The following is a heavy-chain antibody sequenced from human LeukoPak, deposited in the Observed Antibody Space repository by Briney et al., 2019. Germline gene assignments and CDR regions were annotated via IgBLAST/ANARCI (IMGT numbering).Heavy chain of an antibody. J-gene: IGHJ6*03. Sequence: GVTLRLSCSASGFTFSSYEMNWVRQAQGKGLEWGSYISSSGSTISYADSVKGRFTSSRDNAKNSLYLQMNSLRAEDTAVYYCAKDGAAGGFYYYHYMDVWGKGTTVTISS. CDR1: GFTFSSYE. V-gene: IGHV3-48*03. CDR2: ISSSGSTI. D-gene: IGHD3-16*01. CDR3: AKDGAAGGFYYYHYMDV.